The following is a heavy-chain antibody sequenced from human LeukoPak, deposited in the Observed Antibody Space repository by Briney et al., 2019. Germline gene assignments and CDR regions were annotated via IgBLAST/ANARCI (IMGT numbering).Heavy chain of an antibody. J-gene: IGHJ4*02. CDR2: IYYGGST. D-gene: IGHD4-23*01. Sequence: PSETLSLTCTVSGGSISSSNYYWGWIRQPPGKGLEWIGSIYYGGSTYYNPSLKSRVTISVDTSKNQFSLKLSSVTAADTAVYYCANSANYGGNSGYFDYWGQGTLVTVSS. V-gene: IGHV4-39*01. CDR1: GGSISSSNYY. CDR3: ANSANYGGNSGYFDY.